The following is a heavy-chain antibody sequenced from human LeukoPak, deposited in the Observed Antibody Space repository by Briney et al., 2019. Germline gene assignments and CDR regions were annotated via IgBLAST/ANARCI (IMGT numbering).Heavy chain of an antibody. CDR1: GFTFSSYG. CDR3: AREGPRGNSQFDY. V-gene: IGHV3-33*01. J-gene: IGHJ4*02. CDR2: IWYDGSNK. D-gene: IGHD2/OR15-2a*01. Sequence: GGSLRLSCAASGFTFSSYGMHWVRQAPCKGLEWVALIWYDGSNKYYTDSVKGRLTISRDNSKNTLYLQMNSLRAEDTAVYYCAREGPRGNSQFDYWGQGTLVTVSS.